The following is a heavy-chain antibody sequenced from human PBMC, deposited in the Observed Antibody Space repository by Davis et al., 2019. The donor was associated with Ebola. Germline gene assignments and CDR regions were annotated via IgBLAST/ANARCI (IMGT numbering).Heavy chain of an antibody. D-gene: IGHD2-2*01. J-gene: IGHJ4*02. CDR3: ASMVPAAQD. V-gene: IGHV3-48*04. CDR1: GFTFSGSA. CDR2: ISSSSSTI. Sequence: GESLKISCAASGFTFSGSAMHWVRQASGKGLEWVSYISSSSSTIYYADSVKGRFTISRDNAKNSLYLQMNSLRAEDTAVYYCASMVPAAQDWGQGTLVTVSS.